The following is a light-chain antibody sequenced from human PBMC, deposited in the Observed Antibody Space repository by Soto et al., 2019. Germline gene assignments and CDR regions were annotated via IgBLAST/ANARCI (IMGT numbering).Light chain of an antibody. Sequence: QSVLTQPASVSGSPGQSITISCTGTSSDVGGYNYVSWYQQHPGEAPKLMIYDVSNRPSGVSNRFSGSKSGSTASLTISGLQDEDEADYYCSSYTSLSTLVFGTGTKVTVL. V-gene: IGLV2-14*01. CDR1: SSDVGGYNY. CDR2: DVS. J-gene: IGLJ1*01. CDR3: SSYTSLSTLV.